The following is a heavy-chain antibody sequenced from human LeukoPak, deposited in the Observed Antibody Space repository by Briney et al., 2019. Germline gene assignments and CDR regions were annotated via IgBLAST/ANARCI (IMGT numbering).Heavy chain of an antibody. V-gene: IGHV3-23*01. D-gene: IGHD3-16*01. CDR3: AKDGAVQYYFDY. J-gene: IGHJ4*02. CDR2: ISGSGRST. CDR1: GFTFSSYA. Sequence: GGSPRLSCAASGFTFSSYAMSWVRQAPGKGLEWVSTISGSGRSTYYADSVKGRFTISRDNSKNTLYLQMNSLRAEDTAVYYCAKDGAVQYYFDYWGQGTLVTVSS.